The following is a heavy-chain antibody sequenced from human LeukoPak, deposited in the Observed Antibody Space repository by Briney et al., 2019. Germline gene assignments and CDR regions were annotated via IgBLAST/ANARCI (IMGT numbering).Heavy chain of an antibody. CDR1: GFTFGDYA. J-gene: IGHJ4*02. D-gene: IGHD3-22*01. Sequence: GGSLRLSCAASGFTFGDYAMHWVRQTPGKGLEWVSGITWNSGGMGYADSVEGRFTISRDNAKNSLFLQMDSLGHEDTALYFCALLYYDRPFDHWGQGTLVTVSS. V-gene: IGHV3-9*01. CDR2: ITWNSGGM. CDR3: ALLYYDRPFDH.